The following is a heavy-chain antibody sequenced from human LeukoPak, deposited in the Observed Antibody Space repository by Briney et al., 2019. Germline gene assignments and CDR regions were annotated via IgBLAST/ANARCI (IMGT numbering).Heavy chain of an antibody. V-gene: IGHV3-23*01. CDR2: ISGSGGSA. Sequence: PGGSLRLSCAASGFTFSGYAMTWVRQAPGKGLEWVSTISGSGGSAHYADSVKGRFTISRDNSKNTLYVQMNSLRTEDTALYYCAKGTYYYDSSGYYSNAPPDYWGQGTLVTVSS. CDR1: GFTFSGYA. D-gene: IGHD3-22*01. CDR3: AKGTYYYDSSGYYSNAPPDY. J-gene: IGHJ4*02.